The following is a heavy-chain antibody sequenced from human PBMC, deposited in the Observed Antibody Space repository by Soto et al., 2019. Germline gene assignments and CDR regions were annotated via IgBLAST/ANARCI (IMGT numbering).Heavy chain of an antibody. CDR2: IWYDGSNK. Sequence: QVQLVASGGGVVQPGRSLRLSCAASGFTFSSYGMHWVRQAPGKGLECVAVIWYDGSNKYYADSVKGRFTISRDNSKNTLYLQMNSLRAEDTAVYYCARDKGDYYGSGSYYDAFDIWGQGTMVTVSS. CDR3: ARDKGDYYGSGSYYDAFDI. D-gene: IGHD3-10*01. V-gene: IGHV3-33*01. J-gene: IGHJ3*02. CDR1: GFTFSSYG.